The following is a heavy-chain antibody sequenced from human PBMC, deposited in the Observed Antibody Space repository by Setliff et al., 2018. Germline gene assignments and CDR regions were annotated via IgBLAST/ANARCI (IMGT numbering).Heavy chain of an antibody. CDR2: INQDGSAQ. CDR3: ASATGY. J-gene: IGHJ4*02. V-gene: IGHV3-7*01. CDR1: GFTFSSLW. Sequence: GESLKISCAASGFTFSSLWMAWVRQAPGRGLEWVANINQDGSAQYYVDSVKGRFTISRDNAKTSLYLLMNSLRADDTAVYFCASATGYWGQGILVTVSS.